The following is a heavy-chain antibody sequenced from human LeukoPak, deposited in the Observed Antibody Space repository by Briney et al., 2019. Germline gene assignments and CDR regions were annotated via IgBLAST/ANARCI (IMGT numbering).Heavy chain of an antibody. V-gene: IGHV3-23*01. Sequence: GGSLRLSCAASGFTFSNYAMSWVRQAPGKGLEWVSAISGSGGSTYYADSVKGRFTISRDNSKNTLYLQMNSLRAEDTAVYYCMYYYDSSGYYPPAPGYWGQGTLVTVSS. J-gene: IGHJ4*02. CDR1: GFTFSNYA. D-gene: IGHD3-22*01. CDR3: MYYYDSSGYYPPAPGY. CDR2: ISGSGGST.